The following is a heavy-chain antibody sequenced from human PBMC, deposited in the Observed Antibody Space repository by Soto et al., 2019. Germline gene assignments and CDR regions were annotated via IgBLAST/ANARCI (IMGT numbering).Heavy chain of an antibody. D-gene: IGHD2-21*01. Sequence: QGQLLQSGDEVTKPGASVRVSCRASGYDFTSYGISWVRQAPGQGLEWVSWISAYNGKRDTAQKFQGRVTMTLDTSTDTANMELGDLTSADTAVYYCARGRIVASIHDAFEIWGQGTMVAVSS. CDR1: GYDFTSYG. CDR2: ISAYNGKR. CDR3: ARGRIVASIHDAFEI. V-gene: IGHV1-18*01. J-gene: IGHJ3*02.